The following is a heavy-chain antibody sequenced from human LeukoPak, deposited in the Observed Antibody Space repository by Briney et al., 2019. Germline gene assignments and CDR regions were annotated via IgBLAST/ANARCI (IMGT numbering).Heavy chain of an antibody. CDR2: INHSGST. J-gene: IGHJ5*02. V-gene: IGHV4-34*01. CDR3: AKTGRPNNSGWYRWFDP. CDR1: GGSFSGYY. Sequence: SETLSLTCAVYGGSFSGYYWSWIRQPPGKGLEWIGEINHSGSTNCNPSLKSRVTISVDTSKNQFSLNLSSVTAADTAVYYCAKTGRPNNSGWYRWFDPWGQGTLVTVSS. D-gene: IGHD6-19*01.